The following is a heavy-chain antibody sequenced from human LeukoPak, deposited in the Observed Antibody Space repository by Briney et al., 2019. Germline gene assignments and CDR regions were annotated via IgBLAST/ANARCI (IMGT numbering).Heavy chain of an antibody. CDR2: IYTSGST. CDR3: ARQGSWGNSRLSYFDP. V-gene: IGHV4-4*09. D-gene: IGHD4-23*01. CDR1: GGSISSYY. Sequence: SETLSLTCTVSGGSISSYYWSWIRQPPGKGLEWIGYIYTSGSTNYNPSLKSRVTISVDTSKNQFSLKLSSVTAADTAVYYCARQGSWGNSRLSYFDPWGRGTLVTVSS. J-gene: IGHJ2*01.